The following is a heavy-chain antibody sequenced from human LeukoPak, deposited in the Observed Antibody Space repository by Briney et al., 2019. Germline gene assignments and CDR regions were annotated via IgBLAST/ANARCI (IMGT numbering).Heavy chain of an antibody. Sequence: SETLSLTCTVSGGSIGSSSYYWGWIRQPPGKGLEWIGSIYYSGSTYYNPSLKSRVTISVDTSKNQFSLKLNSVTAADTAVYYCARHARDYSTWTPYNFDYWGQGTLVTVSS. D-gene: IGHD4-11*01. V-gene: IGHV4-39*01. CDR3: ARHARDYSTWTPYNFDY. CDR2: IYYSGST. J-gene: IGHJ4*02. CDR1: GGSIGSSSYY.